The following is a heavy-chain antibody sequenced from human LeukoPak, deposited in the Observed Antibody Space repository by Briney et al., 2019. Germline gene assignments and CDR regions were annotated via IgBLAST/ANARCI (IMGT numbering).Heavy chain of an antibody. V-gene: IGHV4-34*01. Sequence: TSETLSLTCAVYGGSFSGYYWSWIRQPPGKGLEWIGEINHSGSTNYNPSLKSRVTMSVDTSKNQFSLKLSSVTAADTAVYYCASSSSWSIDYWGQGTLVTVSS. J-gene: IGHJ4*02. CDR3: ASSSSWSIDY. D-gene: IGHD6-13*01. CDR1: GGSFSGYY. CDR2: INHSGST.